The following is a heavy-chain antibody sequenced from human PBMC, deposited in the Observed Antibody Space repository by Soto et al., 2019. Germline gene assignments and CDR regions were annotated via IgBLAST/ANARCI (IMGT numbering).Heavy chain of an antibody. Sequence: PGGSLRLSCAASGFTFRNDAMGWVRQAPGKGLEWVSVITSRGDTTYYADSVKGRFTISRDNSKNTLYLQMNTLRAEDTAMYYCTRDPESDKGMLFYYWGQGTPVTVSS. J-gene: IGHJ4*02. CDR3: TRDPESDKGMLFYY. D-gene: IGHD2-8*01. CDR2: ITSRGDTT. CDR1: GFTFRNDA. V-gene: IGHV3-23*01.